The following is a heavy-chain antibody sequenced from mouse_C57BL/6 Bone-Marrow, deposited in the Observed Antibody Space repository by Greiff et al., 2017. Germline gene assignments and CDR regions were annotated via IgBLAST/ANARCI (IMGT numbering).Heavy chain of an antibody. CDR3: AIYGSSYHY. J-gene: IGHJ2*01. D-gene: IGHD1-1*01. V-gene: IGHV2-2*01. CDR2: IWSGGST. CDR1: GFSLTSYG. Sequence: VKLQESGPGLVQPSQSLSITCTVSGFSLTSYGVHWVRQSPGKGLEWLGVIWSGGSTDYNAAFISRLSISKDNSKSQVFFKMNSLQAYDTAIYYCAIYGSSYHYWGQGTTLTVSS.